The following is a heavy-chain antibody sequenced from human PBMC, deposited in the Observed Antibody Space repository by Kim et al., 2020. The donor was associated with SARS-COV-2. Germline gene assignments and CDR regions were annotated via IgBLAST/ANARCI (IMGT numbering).Heavy chain of an antibody. D-gene: IGHD3-10*01. CDR1: GFTFSSYG. Sequence: GGSLRLSCAASGFTFSSYGMHWVRQAPGKGLEWVAVISYDGSNKYYADSVKGRFTISRDNSKNTLYLQMNSLRAEDTAVYYCAKASSGFGELLSPPYGMDVWGQGTTVTVSS. CDR3: AKASSGFGELLSPPYGMDV. J-gene: IGHJ6*02. CDR2: ISYDGSNK. V-gene: IGHV3-30*18.